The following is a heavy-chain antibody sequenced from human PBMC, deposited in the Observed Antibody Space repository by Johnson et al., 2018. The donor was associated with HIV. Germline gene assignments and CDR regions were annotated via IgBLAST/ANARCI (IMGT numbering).Heavy chain of an antibody. CDR2: IRYDGSNK. D-gene: IGHD6-13*01. V-gene: IGHV3-30*02. Sequence: QVQLVESGGGVVRPGGSLKLSCAASGFTFDDYGMSWVRQAPGKGLEWVAFIRYDGSNKYYADSVKGRFTISRDNSKNTLYLQMNSLRAEDTAVYFCAKTGAAAGLKDAFDIWGQGTMVTVSS. CDR3: AKTGAAAGLKDAFDI. CDR1: GFTFDDYG. J-gene: IGHJ3*02.